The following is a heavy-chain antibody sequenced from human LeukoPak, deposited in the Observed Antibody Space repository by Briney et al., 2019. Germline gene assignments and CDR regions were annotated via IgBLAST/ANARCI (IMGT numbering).Heavy chain of an antibody. V-gene: IGHV4-4*07. J-gene: IGHJ3*02. Sequence: SETLSLTCTVSGGSISSYYWSWIRQPAGKGLEWIGRIYTSGGTNYNPSLKSRVTMSVDTSKNQFSLKLSSVTAADTAVYYCARDSEWELFTAFYIWGQGTMVTVSS. D-gene: IGHD1-26*01. CDR1: GGSISSYY. CDR2: IYTSGGT. CDR3: ARDSEWELFTAFYI.